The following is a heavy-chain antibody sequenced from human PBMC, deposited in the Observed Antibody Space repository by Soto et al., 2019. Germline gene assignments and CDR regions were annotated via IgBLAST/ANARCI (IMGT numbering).Heavy chain of an antibody. J-gene: IGHJ4*02. CDR1: GFTFSSYS. D-gene: IGHD3-3*01. CDR2: ISSSSSYI. V-gene: IGHV3-21*01. CDR3: ASPSEWLLYTLYY. Sequence: PGGSLRLSCAASGFTFSSYSMNWVRQAPGKGLEWVSSISSSSSYIYYADSVKGRFTISRDNAKNSLYLQMNSLRAEDTAVYYCASPSEWLLYTLYYWGQGTLVTVSS.